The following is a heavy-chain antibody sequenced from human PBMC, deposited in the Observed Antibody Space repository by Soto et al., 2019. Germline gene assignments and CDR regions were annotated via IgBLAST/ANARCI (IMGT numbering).Heavy chain of an antibody. J-gene: IGHJ4*02. D-gene: IGHD4-17*01. CDR2: IYYSGST. Sequence: SETLSLTCTVSGGSISSGGYYWSWIRQHPGKGLEWIGYIYYSGSTYYNPSLKSRVTISVDTSKNRFSLKLSSVTAADTAVYYCARTPLPDYGGNLKGGYYDYWGQGTLATVSS. CDR3: ARTPLPDYGGNLKGGYYDY. CDR1: GGSISSGGYY. V-gene: IGHV4-31*03.